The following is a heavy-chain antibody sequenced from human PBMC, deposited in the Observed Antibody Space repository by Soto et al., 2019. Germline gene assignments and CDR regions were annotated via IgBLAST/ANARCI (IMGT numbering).Heavy chain of an antibody. D-gene: IGHD3-3*01. Sequence: GGSLRLSCAASGFTFSSYSMNWVRQAPGKGLEWVSSISSSSSYIYYADSVKGRFTISRDNAKNSLYLQMNSLRAEDTAVYYCARDPHYDFWSGYRNHYYYYYYMDVWGKGTTVTVSS. J-gene: IGHJ6*03. CDR2: ISSSSSYI. V-gene: IGHV3-21*01. CDR1: GFTFSSYS. CDR3: ARDPHYDFWSGYRNHYYYYYYMDV.